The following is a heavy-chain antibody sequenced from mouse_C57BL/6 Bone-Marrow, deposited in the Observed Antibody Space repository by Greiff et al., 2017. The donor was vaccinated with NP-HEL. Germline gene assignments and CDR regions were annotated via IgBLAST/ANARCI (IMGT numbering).Heavy chain of an antibody. V-gene: IGHV6-6*01. CDR2: IRNKANNHAT. CDR3: TRQSKRDYFDY. Sequence: EVKVEESGGGLVQPGGSMKLSCAASGFTFSDAWMDWVRQSPEKGLEWVAEIRNKANNHATYYAESVKGRFTISRDDSKSSVYLQMNSLRAEDTGIYYCTRQSKRDYFDYWGQGTTLTVSS. D-gene: IGHD1-3*01. J-gene: IGHJ2*01. CDR1: GFTFSDAW.